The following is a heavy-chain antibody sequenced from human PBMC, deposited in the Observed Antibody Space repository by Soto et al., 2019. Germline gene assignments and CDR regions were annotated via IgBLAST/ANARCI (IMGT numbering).Heavy chain of an antibody. CDR1: GFTFSDYY. D-gene: IGHD3-22*01. V-gene: IGHV3-11*06. CDR2: ISSSSSYT. CDR3: ARDLERRHYYDSSFYYYGMDV. Sequence: QVQLVESGGGLVKPGGSLRLSCAASGFTFSDYYMSWIRQAPGKGLEWVSYISSSSSYTNYADSVKGRFTISRDNAKNSLYLQMNSLRAEDTAVYYCARDLERRHYYDSSFYYYGMDVWGQGTTVTVSS. J-gene: IGHJ6*02.